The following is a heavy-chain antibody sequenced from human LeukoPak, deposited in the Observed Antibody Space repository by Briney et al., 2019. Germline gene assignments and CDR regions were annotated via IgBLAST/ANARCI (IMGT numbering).Heavy chain of an antibody. Sequence: GGSLRLSCAASGFSLISTSIHWVRQAPGKGLGWLSYSSTVTGNIYYADSVKGRFTISRDNAKSSLNLQMSSLRAEDTAVYFCATTGNFYDMDVWGKGTTVTVSS. J-gene: IGHJ6*03. CDR3: ATTGNFYDMDV. V-gene: IGHV3-48*04. CDR1: GFSLISTS. D-gene: IGHD1-1*01. CDR2: SSTVTGNI.